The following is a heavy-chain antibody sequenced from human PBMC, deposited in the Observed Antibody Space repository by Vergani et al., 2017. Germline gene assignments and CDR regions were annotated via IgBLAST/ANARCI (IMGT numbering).Heavy chain of an antibody. CDR1: GYTFTGYY. J-gene: IGHJ6*02. CDR3: ARYSSSWYGSYYYYYYGMDV. V-gene: IGHV1-2*02. D-gene: IGHD6-13*01. CDR2: INPNSGGT. Sequence: QVQLVQSGAEVKKPGASVKVSCKASGYTFTGYYMHWVRQAPGQGLEWMGWINPNSGGTNYAQKFQGRVTMTRDTSISTAYMELSRLRSDATAVYYCARYSSSWYGSYYYYYYGMDVWGQGTTVTVSS.